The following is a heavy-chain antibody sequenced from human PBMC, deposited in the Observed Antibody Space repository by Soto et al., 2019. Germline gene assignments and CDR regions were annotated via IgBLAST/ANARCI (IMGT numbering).Heavy chain of an antibody. CDR1: GFSLSTSGAG. D-gene: IGHD5-12*01. Sequence: QITLKESGPTLVKPTQTLTLTCTLSGFSLSTSGAGVGWIRQPPGKALEWLALIYWDDDKRYSPSLKSRLTLTNDTAKNQVVLTMTNMDPVDTATYYCAHKGDGYRGFKYWGQGTLVTVSS. J-gene: IGHJ4*02. CDR2: IYWDDDK. V-gene: IGHV2-5*02. CDR3: AHKGDGYRGFKY.